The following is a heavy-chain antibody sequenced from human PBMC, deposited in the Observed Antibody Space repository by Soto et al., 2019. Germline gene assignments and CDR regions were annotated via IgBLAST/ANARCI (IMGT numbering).Heavy chain of an antibody. CDR3: ASLYYDILTGYYVDY. D-gene: IGHD3-9*01. Sequence: KPSETLSLTCAVSGGSISSGGYSWSWIRQPPGKGLEWIGYIYHSGSTYYNPSLKSRVTISVDRSKNQFSLKLSSVTAADTAVYYCASLYYDILTGYYVDYWGQGTL. CDR1: GGSISSGGYS. J-gene: IGHJ4*02. V-gene: IGHV4-30-2*01. CDR2: IYHSGST.